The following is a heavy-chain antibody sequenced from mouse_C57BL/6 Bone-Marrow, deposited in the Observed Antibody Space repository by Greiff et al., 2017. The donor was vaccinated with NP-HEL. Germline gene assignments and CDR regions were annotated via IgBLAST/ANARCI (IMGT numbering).Heavy chain of an antibody. D-gene: IGHD2-12*01. CDR3: ARYLRFLYYFDY. V-gene: IGHV7-3*01. J-gene: IGHJ2*01. CDR2: IRNTANGYTT. Sequence: DVKLVESGGGLVQPGGSLSLSCAASGFTFTEYYMSWVRQPPGKALEWLGFIRNTANGYTTEYSASLKGRFTISRDNSQSILYLQMNALRAEDSATYYCARYLRFLYYFDYWGQGTTLTVSS. CDR1: GFTFTEYY.